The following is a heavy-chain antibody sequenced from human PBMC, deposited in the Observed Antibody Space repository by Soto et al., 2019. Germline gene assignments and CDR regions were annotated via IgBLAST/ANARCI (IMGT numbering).Heavy chain of an antibody. Sequence: PAGSLRLSCAASGVTVNSSYMSWVRQTPGKGLQWVSVIYSAGSTYYANSVQGRFTISRDISTNMVYLQMSSLTDEDTAVYYCARAREPEYSSAICFDIWGQGALVTVSS. CDR3: ARAREPEYSSAICFDI. V-gene: IGHV3-53*01. D-gene: IGHD5-18*01. J-gene: IGHJ4*02. CDR2: IYSAGST. CDR1: GVTVNSSY.